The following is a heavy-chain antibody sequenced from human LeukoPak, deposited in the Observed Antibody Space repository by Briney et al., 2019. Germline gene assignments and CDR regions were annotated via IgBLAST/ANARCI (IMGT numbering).Heavy chain of an antibody. CDR2: IDGDGSST. CDR3: ARTIVGAAFDY. J-gene: IGHJ4*02. V-gene: IGHV3-74*01. CDR1: GFTFSSYW. D-gene: IGHD1-26*01. Sequence: GGSLRLSCAASGFTFSSYWMHWVRQAPGKGLVWVSRIDGDGSSTTYADSVKGRFTISRDNAKSTLYLQMNSLRAEDTAVYCCARTIVGAAFDYWGQGTLVTVSS.